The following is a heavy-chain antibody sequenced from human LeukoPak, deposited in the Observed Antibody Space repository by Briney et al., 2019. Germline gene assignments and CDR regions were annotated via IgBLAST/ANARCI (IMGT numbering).Heavy chain of an antibody. CDR3: ARVGITMVRGVMKSPFGY. Sequence: ASVKVSCKASGYTFTGYYMHWVRQASGQGLEWMGWINPNSGGTNYAQKFQGRVTMTRDTSISTAYMELSRLRSDDTAVYYCARVGITMVRGVMKSPFGYWGQGTLVTVSS. D-gene: IGHD3-10*01. CDR1: GYTFTGYY. V-gene: IGHV1-2*02. CDR2: INPNSGGT. J-gene: IGHJ4*02.